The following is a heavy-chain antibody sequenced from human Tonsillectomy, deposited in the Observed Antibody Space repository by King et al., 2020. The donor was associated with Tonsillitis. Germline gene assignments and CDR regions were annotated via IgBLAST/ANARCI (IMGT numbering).Heavy chain of an antibody. J-gene: IGHJ4*02. CDR1: GFTFSDAW. V-gene: IGHV3-15*01. CDR2: IKTKGQGGAI. Sequence: VQLVESGGGLVKPGGSLRLSCATSGFTFSDAWMSWVRQPPGKGLEWVGRIKTKGQGGAIDYATPVKGRFTISRDDSKDILHLQMNSLQPEDTAVYYCTRRSSLGGEGTLVTVSS. D-gene: IGHD2-2*01. CDR3: TRRSSL.